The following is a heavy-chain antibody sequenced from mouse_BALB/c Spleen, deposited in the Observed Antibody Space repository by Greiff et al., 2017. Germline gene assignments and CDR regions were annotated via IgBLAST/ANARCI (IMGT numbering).Heavy chain of an antibody. D-gene: IGHD3-3*01. V-gene: IGHV5-12-1*01. Sequence: EVMLVESGGGLVKPGGSLKLSCAASGFAFSSYDMSWVRQTPEKRLEWVAYISNGGGSTYYPDTVKGRFTISRDNAKNTLYLQMSSLKSEDTAMYYCARQGGGQGGYFDYWGQGTTLTVSS. CDR3: ARQGGGQGGYFDY. CDR1: GFAFSSYD. J-gene: IGHJ2*01. CDR2: ISNGGGST.